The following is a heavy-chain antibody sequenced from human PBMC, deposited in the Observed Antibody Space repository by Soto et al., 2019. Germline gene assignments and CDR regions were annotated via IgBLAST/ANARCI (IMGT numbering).Heavy chain of an antibody. D-gene: IGHD2-2*01. V-gene: IGHV4-34*01. CDR1: GGSFSGYY. CDR3: ARGRVRTRLCSTSCYYYYYYMDV. CDR2: INHSGST. J-gene: IGHJ6*03. Sequence: SETLSLTCAVYGGSFSGYYWSWIRQPPGKGLEWIGEINHSGSTNYNPSLKSRVTISVDTSKNQFSLKLSSVTAADTAVYYCARGRVRTRLCSTSCYYYYYYMDVWGKGTTVTVSS.